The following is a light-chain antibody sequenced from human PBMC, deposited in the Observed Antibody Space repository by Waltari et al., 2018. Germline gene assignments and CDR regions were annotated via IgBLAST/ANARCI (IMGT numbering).Light chain of an antibody. CDR2: EVT. CDR1: HCDVGYYKL. V-gene: IGLV2-23*02. Sequence: QPALTPPASVSGSSGHSITISCIGRHCDVGYYKLVSWYQKHPGKAPKLVMYEVTNRPSGISDRFSGFKTGNTASLTISGLQAEDEADYYCCSYAGSWIWVFGGGTELTVL. J-gene: IGLJ3*02. CDR3: CSYAGSWIWV.